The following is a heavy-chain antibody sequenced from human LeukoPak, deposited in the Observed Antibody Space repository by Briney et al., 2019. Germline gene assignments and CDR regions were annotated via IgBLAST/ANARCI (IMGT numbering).Heavy chain of an antibody. V-gene: IGHV1-8*03. Sequence: ASVKVSCKASGYTFTSFDINWVRQATGQGLERMGWMNPNSGNTGYAQKFQGRVTITRNTSISTAYMELSSLRSEDTGVYYCARGAAGTVADYWGQGTLVTVSS. CDR3: ARGAAGTVADY. D-gene: IGHD6-13*01. CDR2: MNPNSGNT. CDR1: GYTFTSFD. J-gene: IGHJ4*02.